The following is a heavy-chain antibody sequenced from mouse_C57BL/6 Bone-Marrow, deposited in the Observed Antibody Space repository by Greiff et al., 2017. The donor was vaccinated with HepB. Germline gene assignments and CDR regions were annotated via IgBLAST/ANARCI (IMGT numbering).Heavy chain of an antibody. CDR1: GFTFSDYY. V-gene: IGHV5-16*01. D-gene: IGHD1-1*01. Sequence: EVKVVESEGGLVQPGSSMKLSCTASGFTFSDYYMAWVRQVPEKGLEWVANINYDGSSTYYLDSLKSRFIISRDNAKNILYLQMSSLKSEDTAMYYCTRDRVELMVVVPVYFDYWGQGTTLTVSS. CDR2: INYDGSST. J-gene: IGHJ2*01. CDR3: TRDRVELMVVVPVYFDY.